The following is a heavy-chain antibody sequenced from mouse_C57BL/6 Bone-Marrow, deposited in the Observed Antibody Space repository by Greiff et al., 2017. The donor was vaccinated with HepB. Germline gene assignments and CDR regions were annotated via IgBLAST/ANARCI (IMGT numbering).Heavy chain of an antibody. CDR1: GYSITSGYY. V-gene: IGHV3-6*01. Sequence: EVKLQESGPGLVKPSQSLSLTCPVTGYSITSGYYWNWIRQFPGNKLEWMGYISYDGSNNYNPSLKNRISITRDTSKNQFFLKLNSVTTEDTATYYCARVITTVVADYWGQGTTLTVSS. CDR3: ARVITTVVADY. D-gene: IGHD1-1*01. CDR2: ISYDGSN. J-gene: IGHJ2*01.